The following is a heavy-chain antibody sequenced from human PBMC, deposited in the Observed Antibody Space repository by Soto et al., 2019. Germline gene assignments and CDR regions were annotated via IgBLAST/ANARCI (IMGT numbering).Heavy chain of an antibody. J-gene: IGHJ4*02. V-gene: IGHV6-1*01. CDR2: TFYRSQWYN. CDR3: ARTLGYGDSYYFDY. D-gene: IGHD4-17*01. Sequence: SHTRSLTFDVSGYSVASNTAAWNWIRQSPSRGLEWLGRTFYRSQWYNDYAKSLRGRITIKPDTSKNQFSLKLSSVTAADTAVYYCARTLGYGDSYYFDYWGQGTLVTVSS. CDR1: GYSVASNTAA.